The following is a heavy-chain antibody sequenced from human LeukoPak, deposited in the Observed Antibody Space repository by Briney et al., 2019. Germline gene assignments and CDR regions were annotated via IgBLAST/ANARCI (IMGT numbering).Heavy chain of an antibody. CDR3: ANLGSYPFDY. CDR2: IIPIFGTA. J-gene: IGHJ4*02. CDR1: GGTFSSYA. Sequence: SVKVSCKASGGTFSSYAISWVRQAPGQGLEWMGGIIPIFGTANYAQKFQGRVTITADESTSTAYMELSSLRSKDTAVYYCANLGSYPFDYWGQGTLVTVSS. D-gene: IGHD1-26*01. V-gene: IGHV1-69*13.